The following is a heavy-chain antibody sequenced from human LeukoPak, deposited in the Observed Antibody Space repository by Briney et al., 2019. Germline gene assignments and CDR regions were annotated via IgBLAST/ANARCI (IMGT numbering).Heavy chain of an antibody. J-gene: IGHJ3*02. V-gene: IGHV4-30-4*08. CDR2: IDYRGKA. CDR1: GDSIRSDNYF. Sequence: SQTLSLTCTVSGDSIRSDNYFWSWLRRSPEEGLKWIAYIDYRGKAFYDPSLKSRVTISIDTSRNQFSLRLTSVTAADTAVYFCAREVNMPFDSDGFDIWGQGTMVTVSS. D-gene: IGHD1/OR15-1a*01. CDR3: AREVNMPFDSDGFDI.